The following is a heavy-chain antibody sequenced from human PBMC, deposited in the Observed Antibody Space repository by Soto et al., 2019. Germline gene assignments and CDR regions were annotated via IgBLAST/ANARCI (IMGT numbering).Heavy chain of an antibody. J-gene: IGHJ6*02. D-gene: IGHD2-2*01. CDR2: IIPIFGTA. V-gene: IGHV1-69*13. CDR1: GGTFSSYA. Sequence: GASVKVSCKASGGTFSSYAISWVRQDPGQGLEWMGGIIPIFGTANYAQKFQGRVTITADESTSTAYMELSSLRSEDTAVYYCARGCSSTSCYHYYYGMDVWGQGTTVTVSS. CDR3: ARGCSSTSCYHYYYGMDV.